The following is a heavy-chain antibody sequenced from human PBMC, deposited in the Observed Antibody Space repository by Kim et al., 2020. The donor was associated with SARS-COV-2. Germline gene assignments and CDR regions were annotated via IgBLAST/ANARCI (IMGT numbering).Heavy chain of an antibody. V-gene: IGHV3-33*05. J-gene: IGHJ5*02. CDR3: ARDSGWLQQPTNWFDP. CDR1: GFTFSSYG. D-gene: IGHD5-12*01. CDR2: ISYDGSNK. Sequence: GGSLRLSCAASGFTFSSYGMHWVRQAPGKGLEWVAVISYDGSNKYYADSVKGRFTISRDNSKNTLYLQMNSLRAEDTAVYYCARDSGWLQQPTNWFDPWGQGTLVTVSS.